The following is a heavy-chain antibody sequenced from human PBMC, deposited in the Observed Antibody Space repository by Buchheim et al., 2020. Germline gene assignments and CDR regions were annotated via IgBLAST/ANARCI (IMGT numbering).Heavy chain of an antibody. Sequence: QVQLVESGGGVVQPGRSLRLSCAASGFTFSSYGMHWVRQAPGKGLEWVAVIWYDGSNKYYADSVKGRFTISRDNSKNTLYLQMNSLRAEDTAVYYCARDSSIFGVVIGYFDYWGQGTL. J-gene: IGHJ4*02. CDR1: GFTFSSYG. CDR3: ARDSSIFGVVIGYFDY. V-gene: IGHV3-33*01. D-gene: IGHD3-3*01. CDR2: IWYDGSNK.